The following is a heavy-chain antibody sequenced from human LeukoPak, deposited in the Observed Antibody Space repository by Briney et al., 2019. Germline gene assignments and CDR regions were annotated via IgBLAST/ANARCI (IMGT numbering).Heavy chain of an antibody. CDR3: ARGVGWNYLFDY. D-gene: IGHD1-7*01. Sequence: ASVKVSCKASGYTFTSYYMHWVRQAPGQGLEWMGVINPSGGSTSYAQKFQGRVTMTRDMSTSTVYMELSSLRSEDTAVYYCARGVGWNYLFDYWGQGTLVTVSS. V-gene: IGHV1-46*01. CDR2: INPSGGST. J-gene: IGHJ4*02. CDR1: GYTFTSYY.